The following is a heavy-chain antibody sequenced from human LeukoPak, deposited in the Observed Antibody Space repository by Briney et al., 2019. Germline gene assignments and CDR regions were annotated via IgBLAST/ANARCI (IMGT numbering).Heavy chain of an antibody. CDR3: ARLPTGYPNWFDP. J-gene: IGHJ5*02. Sequence: SETLSLTCTVSGGSISSSSYYWGWIRQPPGKGLEWIGSIYYSGSTYYNPSLKSRVTISVDTSKNQFSLKLSSVTAADTAVYYCARLPTGYPNWFDPWGQGTLVTVSS. CDR2: IYYSGST. CDR1: GGSISSSSYY. V-gene: IGHV4-39*01. D-gene: IGHD3-9*01.